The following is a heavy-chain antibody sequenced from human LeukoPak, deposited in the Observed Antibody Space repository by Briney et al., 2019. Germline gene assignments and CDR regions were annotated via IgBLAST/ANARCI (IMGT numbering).Heavy chain of an antibody. Sequence: GGSLRLSCAASGFTLSSYSMNWVRQAPGKGLEWVSSISSSSSYIYYADSVKGRFTISRDNAKNPLYLQMNSLRAEDTAVYYCARYAAAGIGWFDPWGQGTLVTLSS. CDR2: ISSSSSYI. CDR1: GFTLSSYS. V-gene: IGHV3-21*01. J-gene: IGHJ5*02. D-gene: IGHD6-13*01. CDR3: ARYAAAGIGWFDP.